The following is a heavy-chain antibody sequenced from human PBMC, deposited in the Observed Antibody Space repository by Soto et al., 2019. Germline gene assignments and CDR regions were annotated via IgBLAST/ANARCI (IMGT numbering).Heavy chain of an antibody. CDR2: MNPGSGKT. V-gene: IGHV1-8*02. Sequence: ASVKVSCKASGYTFINFDISWVRQAAGQGLEWLGWMNPGSGKTGYASKFQGRVAMTRDASTGTSHLELSSLTSDDTAVYYCARMASAGTLNWFDPWGQGTMVTVSS. D-gene: IGHD6-13*01. CDR3: ARMASAGTLNWFDP. CDR1: GYTFINFD. J-gene: IGHJ5*02.